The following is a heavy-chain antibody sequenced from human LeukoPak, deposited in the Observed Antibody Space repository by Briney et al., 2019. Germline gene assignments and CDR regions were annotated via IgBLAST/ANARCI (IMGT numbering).Heavy chain of an antibody. V-gene: IGHV1-2*02. CDR1: GYTFTSYD. Sequence: ASVKVSCKASGYTFTSYDINWVRQATGQGLEWMGWINPNSGGTNYAQKFQGRVTVTRDTSISTAYMELSRLRSDDTAVYYCARESCSSTSCYIGYWGQGTLVTVSS. D-gene: IGHD2-2*02. CDR3: ARESCSSTSCYIGY. J-gene: IGHJ4*02. CDR2: INPNSGGT.